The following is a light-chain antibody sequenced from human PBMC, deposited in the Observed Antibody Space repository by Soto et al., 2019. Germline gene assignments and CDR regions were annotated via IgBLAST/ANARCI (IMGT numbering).Light chain of an antibody. CDR1: QPISSW. V-gene: IGKV1-5*01. CDR3: QHYNSYSEA. J-gene: IGKJ1*01. Sequence: DIQMTQSPPTLSASVGDRVTITCRASQPISSWLAWYHQKPGKAPKLLIYDASNLESGVPSRFSGSGPGTEFTLTISSLQPDDFATYYCQHYNSYSEAFGQGTKVDIK. CDR2: DAS.